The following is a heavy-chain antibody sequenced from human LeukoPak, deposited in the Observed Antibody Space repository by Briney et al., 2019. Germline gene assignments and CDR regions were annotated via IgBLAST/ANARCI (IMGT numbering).Heavy chain of an antibody. Sequence: GGSLRLSCAASGFTFSSYSMNWARQAPGKGLEWVSSISSSSSYIYYADSVKGRFTISRDNAKNSLYLQMNSLRAEDTAVYYRARDLSYSSGWYYFDYWGQGTLVTVSS. CDR3: ARDLSYSSGWYYFDY. J-gene: IGHJ4*02. CDR2: ISSSSSYI. CDR1: GFTFSSYS. V-gene: IGHV3-21*01. D-gene: IGHD6-19*01.